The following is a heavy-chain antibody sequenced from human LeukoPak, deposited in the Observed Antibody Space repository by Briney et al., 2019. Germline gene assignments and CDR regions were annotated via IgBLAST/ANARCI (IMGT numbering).Heavy chain of an antibody. CDR2: INHSGST. CDR1: GGSFSGYY. V-gene: IGHV4-34*01. CDR3: ARASRKFDY. Sequence: PSETLSLTCAVYGGSFSGYYSSWMRQPPGKGLEWIGEINHSGSTNYNPSLKSRVTISLDTSKNQFSLKLSSVTAADTAVYYCARASRKFDYWGQGTLVTVSS. J-gene: IGHJ4*02.